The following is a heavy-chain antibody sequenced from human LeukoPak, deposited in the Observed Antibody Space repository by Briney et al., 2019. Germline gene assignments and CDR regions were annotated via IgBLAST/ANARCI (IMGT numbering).Heavy chain of an antibody. CDR3: AKDREVVPASNWFDP. CDR1: GFTFSSYG. CDR2: IRYDGSNK. V-gene: IGHV3-30*02. Sequence: GGSLRLSCAASGFTFSSYGMHWVRQAPGKGLGWVAVIRYDGSNKYYADSVKGRFTISRDNSKDTLYLQMNSLRAEDTAVYYCAKDREVVPASNWFDPWGQGTLVTVSS. J-gene: IGHJ5*02. D-gene: IGHD2-2*01.